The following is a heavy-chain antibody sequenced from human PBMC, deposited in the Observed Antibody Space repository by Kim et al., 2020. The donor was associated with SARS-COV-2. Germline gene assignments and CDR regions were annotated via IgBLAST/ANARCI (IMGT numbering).Heavy chain of an antibody. D-gene: IGHD3-10*01. V-gene: IGHV3-9*01. CDR2: ISWNSGSI. Sequence: LRLSCAASGFTFDDYAMHWVRQAPGKGLEWVSGISWNSGSIGYADSVRGRFTISRDNAKNSLYLQMNSLRAEDTALYYCAKLAGEVGELLDYWGQGTLVTVSS. CDR3: AKLAGEVGELLDY. CDR1: GFTFDDYA. J-gene: IGHJ4*02.